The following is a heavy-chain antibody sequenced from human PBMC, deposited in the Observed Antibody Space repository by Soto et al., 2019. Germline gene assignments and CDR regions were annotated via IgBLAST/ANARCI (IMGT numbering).Heavy chain of an antibody. CDR3: ARDLYCSGGSCPDGAFDI. Sequence: ASVKVSSKASGYTFTSYYMHWVRQAPGQGLEWMGIINPSGGSTSYAQKFQGRVTMTRDTSTSTVYMELSSLRSEDTAVYYCARDLYCSGGSCPDGAFDIWGQGTMVTVSS. D-gene: IGHD2-15*01. CDR2: INPSGGST. V-gene: IGHV1-46*01. CDR1: GYTFTSYY. J-gene: IGHJ3*02.